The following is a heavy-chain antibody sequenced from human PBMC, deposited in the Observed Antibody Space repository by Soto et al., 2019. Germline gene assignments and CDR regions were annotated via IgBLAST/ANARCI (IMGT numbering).Heavy chain of an antibody. V-gene: IGHV4-34*01. Sequence: PSETLSLTCAVCGGSFSGYYWSWIRQPPGKGLEWIGEINHSGSTNYDPSLKSRVTISVDTSKNQFSLKLSSVTAADTAVYYCARGLYDSSGFDYWGQGTLVTVSS. CDR2: INHSGST. CDR3: ARGLYDSSGFDY. D-gene: IGHD3-22*01. J-gene: IGHJ4*02. CDR1: GGSFSGYY.